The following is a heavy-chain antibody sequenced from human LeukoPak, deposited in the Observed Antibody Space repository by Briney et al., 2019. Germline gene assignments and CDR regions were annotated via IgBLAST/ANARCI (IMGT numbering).Heavy chain of an antibody. D-gene: IGHD1-14*01. V-gene: IGHV7-4-1*02. CDR1: GYTFTSYA. J-gene: IGHJ5*02. CDR2: INTNTGNP. Sequence: ASVKVSRKASGYTFTSYAMNWVRQAPGQGLEWMGWINTNTGNPTYAQGFTGRFVFSLDTSVSTAYLQISSLKAEDTAVYYCARAPTTPALIAHPGWFDPWGQGTLVTVSS. CDR3: ARAPTTPALIAHPGWFDP.